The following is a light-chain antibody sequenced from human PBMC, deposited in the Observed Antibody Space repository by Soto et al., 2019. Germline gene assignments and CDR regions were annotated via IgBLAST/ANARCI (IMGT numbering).Light chain of an antibody. CDR1: SSDVGGYNY. CDR3: CSYAGSHVG. CDR2: DVS. J-gene: IGLJ2*01. V-gene: IGLV2-11*01. Sequence: QSVLTQPRSVSGSPGQSVTISCTGTSSDVGGYNYVSWYQQHPGKAPKLMIYDVSKRPSGVPDRFSGSKSGNTASLTISGLQDEDEAYYYCCSYAGSHVGFGGGTKLTVL.